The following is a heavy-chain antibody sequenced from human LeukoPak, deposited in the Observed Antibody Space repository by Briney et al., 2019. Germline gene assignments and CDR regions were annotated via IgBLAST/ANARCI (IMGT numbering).Heavy chain of an antibody. D-gene: IGHD3-3*01. CDR2: INYSGST. J-gene: IGHJ6*02. CDR1: GGSISSGGHF. V-gene: IGHV4-31*03. Sequence: SETLSLTCTVSGGSISSGGHFWSWIRQHPGKGLEWIGYINYSGSTYYNPSLKSRVTISVDTSQNQFSLKVSSVTAADTAVYYCARDEAIFGAGYYYGMDVWGQGTTVTVSS. CDR3: ARDEAIFGAGYYYGMDV.